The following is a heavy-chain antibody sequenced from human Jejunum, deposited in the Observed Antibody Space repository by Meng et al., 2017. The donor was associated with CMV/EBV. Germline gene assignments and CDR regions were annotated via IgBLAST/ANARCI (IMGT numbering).Heavy chain of an antibody. V-gene: IGHV3-72*01. CDR1: GFTFSDHH. D-gene: IGHD3-10*01. J-gene: IGHJ4*02. CDR2: IKNKADNYVT. Sequence: SGFTFSDHHMDWVRQAPGKGLEWVGRIKNKADNYVTEYAASVRGRFTISRDVPRNSLYLQMNSLKSEDTALYYCGRDSMKGGGFDCWGQGSLVTVSS. CDR3: GRDSMKGGGFDC.